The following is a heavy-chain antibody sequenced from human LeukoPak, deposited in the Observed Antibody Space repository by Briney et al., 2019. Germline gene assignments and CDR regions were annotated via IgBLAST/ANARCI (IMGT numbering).Heavy chain of an antibody. V-gene: IGHV3-7*01. CDR1: GFTFDDYG. CDR2: IKQDGSEK. J-gene: IGHJ5*02. Sequence: GGSLRLSCAASGFTFDDYGMSWVRQAPGKGLEWVANIKQDGSEKYYVDSVKGRFTISRDNAKNSLYLQMNSLRAEDTAVYYCAREDCSSTSCYWGENWFDPWGQGTLVTVSS. D-gene: IGHD2-2*01. CDR3: AREDCSSTSCYWGENWFDP.